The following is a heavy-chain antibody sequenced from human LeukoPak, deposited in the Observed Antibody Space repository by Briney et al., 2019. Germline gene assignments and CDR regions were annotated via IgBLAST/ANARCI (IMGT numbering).Heavy chain of an antibody. CDR3: AKVVFKFQWLGPAGAFDY. J-gene: IGHJ4*02. CDR2: ISGSGGST. CDR1: GFTFSSYA. V-gene: IGHV3-23*01. D-gene: IGHD6-19*01. Sequence: GGSLRLSCAASGFTFSSYAMHWVRQAPGKGLEWVSAISGSGGSTYYADSVKGRFTISRDNSKNTLYLQMNSLRAEDTAVYYCAKVVFKFQWLGPAGAFDYWGQGTLVTVSS.